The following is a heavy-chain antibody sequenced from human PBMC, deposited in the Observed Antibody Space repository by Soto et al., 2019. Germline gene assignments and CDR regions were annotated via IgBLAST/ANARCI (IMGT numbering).Heavy chain of an antibody. Sequence: QVQLVQSGAEVKKPGSSVKVSCKASGGTFSSYAISWVRQAPGQGLEWMGGIISIFGTADYAQKFQGRVTINADESKSSANMERSGLRSEDTAVYYCASHKRWLHLNYYYGMDVWGQGTTVTVSS. CDR3: ASHKRWLHLNYYYGMDV. J-gene: IGHJ6*02. CDR1: GGTFSSYA. D-gene: IGHD5-12*01. CDR2: IISIFGTA. V-gene: IGHV1-69*12.